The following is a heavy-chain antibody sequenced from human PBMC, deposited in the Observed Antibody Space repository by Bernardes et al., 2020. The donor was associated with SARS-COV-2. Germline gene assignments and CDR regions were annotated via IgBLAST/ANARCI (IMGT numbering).Heavy chain of an antibody. CDR3: ARVYSNSSPYYYYGMDV. D-gene: IGHD6-6*01. J-gene: IGHJ6*02. CDR2: IYYSGST. V-gene: IGHV4-31*03. Sequence: SETLSLTCTVSGGSISSGGYYWSWIRQHPGKGLEWIGYIYYSGSTYYNPSLKSRVTISVDTSKNQFSLKLSSVTAADTAVYYCARVYSNSSPYYYYGMDVWGQGTTVTVSS. CDR1: GGSISSGGYY.